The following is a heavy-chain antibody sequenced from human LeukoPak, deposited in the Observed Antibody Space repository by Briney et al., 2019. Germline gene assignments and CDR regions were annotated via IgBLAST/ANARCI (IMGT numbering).Heavy chain of an antibody. J-gene: IGHJ5*02. CDR3: AREIVRTHKSRFDP. CDR1: GFTFSSYA. D-gene: IGHD1-26*01. CDR2: ISGSGGST. Sequence: PGGSLRLSCAASGFTFSSYAMSWVRQAPGKGLEWVSAISGSGGSTYYADSVKGRFTISRDNAKNSLYLQMNSLRAEDTAVYYCAREIVRTHKSRFDPWGQGTLVTVSS. V-gene: IGHV3-23*01.